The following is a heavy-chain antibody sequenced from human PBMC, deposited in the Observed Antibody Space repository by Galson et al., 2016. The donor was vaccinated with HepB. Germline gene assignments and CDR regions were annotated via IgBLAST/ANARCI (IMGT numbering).Heavy chain of an antibody. J-gene: IGHJ4*02. V-gene: IGHV3-30*03. D-gene: IGHD5-18*01. CDR2: ISYDGDTK. CDR3: ASDPRQWQRGYNYGFEY. CDR1: GFMFNIYG. Sequence: SLRLSCAASGFMFNIYGMHWVRQAPGKGLEWVAVISYDGDTKYHADSVKGRFTISRDNSKNTLYLQMHRLRFEDTAVYYCASDPRQWQRGYNYGFEYWGQGTLVPVSS.